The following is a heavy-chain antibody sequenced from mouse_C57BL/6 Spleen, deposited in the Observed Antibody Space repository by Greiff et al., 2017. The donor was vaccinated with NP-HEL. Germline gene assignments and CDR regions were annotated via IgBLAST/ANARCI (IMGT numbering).Heavy chain of an antibody. V-gene: IGHV1-64*01. Sequence: QVQLQQPGAELVKPGASVKLSCKASGYTFTSYWMHWVKQRPGQGLEWIGMIHPNSGSTNYNEKFKSKATLTVDQSSSTAYMQRRSRTSEDSAVDYCAREGTYFDYWGQGTTLTVSS. J-gene: IGHJ2*01. CDR2: IHPNSGST. CDR3: AREGTYFDY. CDR1: GYTFTSYW.